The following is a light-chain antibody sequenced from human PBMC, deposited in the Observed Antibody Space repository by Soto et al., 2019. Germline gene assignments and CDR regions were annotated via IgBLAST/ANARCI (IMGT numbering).Light chain of an antibody. Sequence: EIVMMQSPATLSVSPGERATLSCRASQSVSSKLAWYQQRPGQAPRLLIYYASTRATGIPARFSGSGSGTEFTLTISSLQSEDFAVYYCQQYSNWPQTFGQGTKVDI. V-gene: IGKV3-15*01. CDR3: QQYSNWPQT. CDR2: YAS. J-gene: IGKJ1*01. CDR1: QSVSSK.